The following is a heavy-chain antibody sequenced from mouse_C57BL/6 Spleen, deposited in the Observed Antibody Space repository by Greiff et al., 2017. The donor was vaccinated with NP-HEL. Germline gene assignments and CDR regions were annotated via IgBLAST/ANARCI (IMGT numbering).Heavy chain of an antibody. J-gene: IGHJ2*01. CDR1: GYTFTSYW. D-gene: IGHD1-1*01. Sequence: VQLQQPGAELVRPGSSVKLSCKASGYTFTSYWMHWVKQRPIQGLEWIGNIDPSDSETHYNQKFKDKATLTVDKSSSTAYMQLSSRTSEDSAVYYCARGPYTVVADFDYWGQGTTLTVSS. CDR3: ARGPYTVVADFDY. CDR2: IDPSDSET. V-gene: IGHV1-52*01.